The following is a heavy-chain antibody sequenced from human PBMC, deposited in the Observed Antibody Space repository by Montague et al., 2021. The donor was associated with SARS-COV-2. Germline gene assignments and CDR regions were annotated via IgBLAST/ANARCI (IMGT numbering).Heavy chain of an antibody. J-gene: IGHJ4*02. Sequence: PALVKPTQTLTLTCTFSGFSLSTSGMCVSWVRQPPGKALEWLAVIDWDDDKSYSTSLKTRLTISKGTSKNQVVLTMTNMDPVDTATYYCARMPDQVWLDYWGQGILVTGSS. D-gene: IGHD5-18*01. CDR2: IDWDDDK. CDR3: ARMPDQVWLDY. CDR1: GFSLSTSGMC. V-gene: IGHV2-70*20.